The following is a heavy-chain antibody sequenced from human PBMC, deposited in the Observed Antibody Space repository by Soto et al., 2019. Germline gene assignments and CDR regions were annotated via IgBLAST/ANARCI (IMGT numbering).Heavy chain of an antibody. Sequence: EAQLLESGGGLVQPGGSLRLSCAASGFIFSNYGMSWVRQAPGKGLERVSRISGSGDRTHNADSVRGRFTISRDDSRNTLNLQMNSLRAEDTAIYFCATTKGYIGPFDLWGQGTLVTVSS. D-gene: IGHD5-12*01. J-gene: IGHJ4*02. CDR2: ISGSGDRT. CDR1: GFIFSNYG. V-gene: IGHV3-23*01. CDR3: ATTKGYIGPFDL.